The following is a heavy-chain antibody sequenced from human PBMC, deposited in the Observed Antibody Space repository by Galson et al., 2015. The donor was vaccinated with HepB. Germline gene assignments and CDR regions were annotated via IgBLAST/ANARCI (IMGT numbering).Heavy chain of an antibody. CDR3: TTDVLLWFGEDNDAFDI. J-gene: IGHJ3*02. D-gene: IGHD3-10*01. CDR1: GGTFSSYT. V-gene: IGHV1-69*02. CDR2: IIPILGIA. Sequence: SVKVSCKASGGTFSSYTISWVRQAPGQGLEWMGRIIPILGIANYAQKFQGRVTITADKSTSTAYMELNSLKTEDTAVYYCTTDVLLWFGEDNDAFDIWGQGTMVTVSS.